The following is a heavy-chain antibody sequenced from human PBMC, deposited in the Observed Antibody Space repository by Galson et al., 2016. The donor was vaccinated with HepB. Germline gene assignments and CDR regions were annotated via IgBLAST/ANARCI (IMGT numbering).Heavy chain of an antibody. Sequence: SLRLSCAVSEIGSHYINWIRQAPGKGLEWLSVIYTGGTTDYAAAVKGRFTISRDNSGKTVHLQMNRLRAEDTAVYYCARSGETRSWYPKEFDHWGHGTLVTVSS. CDR3: ARSGETRSWYPKEFDH. CDR2: IYTGGTT. D-gene: IGHD3-10*01. CDR1: EIGSHY. V-gene: IGHV3-66*01. J-gene: IGHJ4*01.